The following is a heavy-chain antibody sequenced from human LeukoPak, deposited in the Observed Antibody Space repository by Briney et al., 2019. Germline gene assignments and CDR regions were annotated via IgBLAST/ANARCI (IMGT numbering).Heavy chain of an antibody. V-gene: IGHV3-7*01. Sequence: PPGGSLRLSCAASGFTFSSYWMSWVRQAPGKGLEWVANIKQDGSEKYYVDSVKGRFTISRDNAKNSLYLQMNSLRAEDTAVYYCARDGRYGDYDYYGMDVWGQGTTVTVSS. CDR2: IKQDGSEK. D-gene: IGHD4-17*01. CDR3: ARDGRYGDYDYYGMDV. CDR1: GFTFSSYW. J-gene: IGHJ6*02.